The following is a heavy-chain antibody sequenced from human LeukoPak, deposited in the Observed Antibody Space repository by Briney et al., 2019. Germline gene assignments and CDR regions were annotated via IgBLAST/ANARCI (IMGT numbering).Heavy chain of an antibody. V-gene: IGHV3-48*03. Sequence: PGGSLRLSCAASGFTFSSYEMNWVRQAPGKGLEWVSYISSSGSTIYYADSVKGRFTISRDNAKNSLYLQMNSLRAEDTAVYYCARNIQLQGRAWFDYWGQGTLVTVSS. J-gene: IGHJ4*02. D-gene: IGHD5-18*01. CDR2: ISSSGSTI. CDR1: GFTFSSYE. CDR3: ARNIQLQGRAWFDY.